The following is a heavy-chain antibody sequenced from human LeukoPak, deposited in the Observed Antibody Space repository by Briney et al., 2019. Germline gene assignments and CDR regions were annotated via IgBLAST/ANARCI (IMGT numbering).Heavy chain of an antibody. CDR3: ARLRPITMIVVPNRRGYFDY. CDR1: GGSISSSSYY. J-gene: IGHJ4*02. CDR2: IYYSGST. D-gene: IGHD3-22*01. V-gene: IGHV4-39*01. Sequence: NPSETLSLTCTVSGGSISSSSYYWGWIRQPPGKGLEWIGSIYYSGSTYYNPSLKSRVTISVDTSKNQFSLKLSSVTAADTAVYYCARLRPITMIVVPNRRGYFDYWGQGTLVTVSS.